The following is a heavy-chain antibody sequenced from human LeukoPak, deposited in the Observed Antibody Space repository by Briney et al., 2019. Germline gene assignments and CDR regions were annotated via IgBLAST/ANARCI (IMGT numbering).Heavy chain of an antibody. J-gene: IGHJ6*02. CDR2: ISAYNGNT. CDR1: GYTFTSYS. V-gene: IGHV1-18*01. D-gene: IGHD3-9*01. CDR3: ARDRGYDILTGSYYYYGMDV. Sequence: ASVKVSCKASGYTFTSYSISWVRQAPGQGLEWMGWISAYNGNTNYAQKLQGRVTMTTDTSTSTAYMELRSLRSDDTAVYYCARDRGYDILTGSYYYYGMDVWGQGTTVTVSS.